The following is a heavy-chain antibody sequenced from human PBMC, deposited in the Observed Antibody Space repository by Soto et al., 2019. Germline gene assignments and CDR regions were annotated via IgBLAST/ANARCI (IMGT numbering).Heavy chain of an antibody. Sequence: QVKLVQSGAEEKKPGASVKVSCKASGYTFTDYAMHWVRQAPGQRLEWMGWINAGNGNTKYSQKFKGRVTITRDTSASTAYMELSSLRSEATAVDYCARGGPPIDYWGQGTLVTVSS. J-gene: IGHJ4*02. CDR2: INAGNGNT. CDR1: GYTFTDYA. V-gene: IGHV1-3*05. CDR3: ARGGPPIDY. D-gene: IGHD3-10*01.